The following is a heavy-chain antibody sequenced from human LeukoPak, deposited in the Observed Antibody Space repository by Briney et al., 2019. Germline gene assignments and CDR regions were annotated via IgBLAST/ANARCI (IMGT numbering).Heavy chain of an antibody. D-gene: IGHD5-18*01. J-gene: IGHJ4*02. CDR2: ISGSGGST. V-gene: IGHV3-23*01. CDR1: GFTFSSYA. Sequence: GGSLRLSCAASGFTFSSYAMSWVRQAPGKGLQWVSVISGSGGSTYYADSVKGRFTISRDNSKTSLFLQMNSLRAEDTAVYYCARHLSGVTGYTYGREIDYWGQGTLVTVSS. CDR3: ARHLSGVTGYTYGREIDY.